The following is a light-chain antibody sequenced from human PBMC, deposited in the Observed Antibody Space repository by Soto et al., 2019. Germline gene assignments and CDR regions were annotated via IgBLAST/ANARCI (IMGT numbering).Light chain of an antibody. CDR2: GAS. Sequence: EIGMTQSPATLFLSPGEKATLSCRASQSVNSNLAWYQQKSGQAPRLLIYGASTRATSIPARFSGSGSGTEFTLTISSLQSEDFAVYYCQQYNNWPRTFGQGTKV. CDR3: QQYNNWPRT. V-gene: IGKV3-15*01. CDR1: QSVNSN. J-gene: IGKJ1*01.